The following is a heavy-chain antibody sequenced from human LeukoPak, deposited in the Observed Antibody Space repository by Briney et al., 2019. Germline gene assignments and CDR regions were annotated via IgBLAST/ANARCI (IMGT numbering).Heavy chain of an antibody. CDR2: IYYAGSA. V-gene: IGHV4-39*02. Sequence: SETLSLTCTVSGGSISSTSYNWGWIRQPPGGGLEWIGSIYYAGSASYNPSLKSRVTISVDTSNDQFPLKLSSVTAADTAVYYCARESSNYYGSGRYRHFDYWGQGTLVTVSS. CDR1: GGSISSTSYN. J-gene: IGHJ4*02. D-gene: IGHD3-10*01. CDR3: ARESSNYYGSGRYRHFDY.